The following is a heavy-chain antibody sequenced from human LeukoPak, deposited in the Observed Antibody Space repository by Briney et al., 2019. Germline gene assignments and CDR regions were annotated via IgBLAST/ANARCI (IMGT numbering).Heavy chain of an antibody. D-gene: IGHD6-19*01. Sequence: SETLSLTCTVSGGSISNYHWSWIRQPAGKGLEWTGQIHTSGSTNYNPPLKSRVTMSIDTPENQLSLTIRSVTAADTAVYYCARRDISSGWSFDYWGQGTLVTVSS. J-gene: IGHJ4*02. V-gene: IGHV4-4*07. CDR3: ARRDISSGWSFDY. CDR2: IHTSGST. CDR1: GGSISNYH.